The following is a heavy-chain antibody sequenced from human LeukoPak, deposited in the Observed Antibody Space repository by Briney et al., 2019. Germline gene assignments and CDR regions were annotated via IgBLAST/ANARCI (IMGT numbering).Heavy chain of an antibody. CDR3: ARSAAAGRIVATFAY. J-gene: IGHJ4*02. CDR2: ISYNGINK. D-gene: IGHD5-12*01. CDR1: GFTFSNYA. V-gene: IGHV3-30*04. Sequence: GGSLRLSCAASGFTFSNYAMHWVRQAPGKGLAWVAIISYNGINKYCADSVKGRFTISQDNSKNTLYLHMNSLRAEDTAVYYCARSAAAGRIVATFAYWGQGTLVTVSS.